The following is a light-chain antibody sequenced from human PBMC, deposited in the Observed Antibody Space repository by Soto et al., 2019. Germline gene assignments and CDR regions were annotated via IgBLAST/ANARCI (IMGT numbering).Light chain of an antibody. J-gene: IGLJ2*01. V-gene: IGLV1-44*01. Sequence: QSVLTQPPSASGTPGQWVTISCSGSNSNIGSNTVDWYQHLPGTAPKLLIYGNYQRSSGVPDRFSGSKSGTSASLAISGLQSEDEADYYCAAWDDSLSGVLFGGGTKVTVL. CDR2: GNY. CDR3: AAWDDSLSGVL. CDR1: NSNIGSNT.